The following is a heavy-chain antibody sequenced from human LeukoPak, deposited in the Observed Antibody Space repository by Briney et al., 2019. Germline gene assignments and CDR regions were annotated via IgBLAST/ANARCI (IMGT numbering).Heavy chain of an antibody. D-gene: IGHD7-27*01. V-gene: IGHV1-2*02. CDR3: ARTRLTGDPYEAFDI. Sequence: ASLKVSCTASGYTFTGYHMHWVRQAPGQGLEWMGWINPNSGGTKYAQKFQGRVTMTRDTSITTAYMELTSLEFDDTAVYYCARTRLTGDPYEAFDIWGQGTMVTVSS. CDR1: GYTFTGYH. CDR2: INPNSGGT. J-gene: IGHJ3*02.